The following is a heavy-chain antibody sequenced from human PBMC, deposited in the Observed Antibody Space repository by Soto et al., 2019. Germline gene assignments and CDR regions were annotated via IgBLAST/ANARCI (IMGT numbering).Heavy chain of an antibody. D-gene: IGHD3-10*01. CDR3: AKYVGFGEFNAFDI. CDR1: VFTFSSYD. J-gene: IGHJ3*02. V-gene: IGHV3-23*01. CDR2: ISGSGGST. Sequence: GGSLRLSCAASVFTFSSYDMSWVRQAPGKGLERVSAISGSGGSTYYADSVKGRFTISRDNSKNTLYLQMNSLRAEDTAVYYCAKYVGFGEFNAFDIWGQGTMVTVSS.